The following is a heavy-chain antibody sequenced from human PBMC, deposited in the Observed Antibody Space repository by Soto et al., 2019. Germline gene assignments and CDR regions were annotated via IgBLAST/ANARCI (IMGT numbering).Heavy chain of an antibody. CDR1: GYTFTGYY. Sequence: ASVKVSCKASGYTFTGYYMHWVRQAPGQGLEWMGWINPNSGGTNYAQKFQGWVTMTRDTSISTAYMELSRLRSDDTAVYYCARDRSNYYDSSGPKGAFDIWGQGTMVTVSS. V-gene: IGHV1-2*04. D-gene: IGHD3-22*01. CDR3: ARDRSNYYDSSGPKGAFDI. J-gene: IGHJ3*02. CDR2: INPNSGGT.